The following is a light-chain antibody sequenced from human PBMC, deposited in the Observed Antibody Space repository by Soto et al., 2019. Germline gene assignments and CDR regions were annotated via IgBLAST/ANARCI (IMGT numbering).Light chain of an antibody. Sequence: DIKMNQSRSSLSSSIGDRVTSSSRARQTVSSWLAWYQQKPGKAPKLLIYTASRLESGVPSRFSGSGSGTEFSLTISSLQPDDFASYYAEQYHHYCSFAQPTK. CDR3: EQYHHYCS. J-gene: IGKJ1*01. CDR2: TAS. CDR1: QTVSSW. V-gene: IGKV1-5*03.